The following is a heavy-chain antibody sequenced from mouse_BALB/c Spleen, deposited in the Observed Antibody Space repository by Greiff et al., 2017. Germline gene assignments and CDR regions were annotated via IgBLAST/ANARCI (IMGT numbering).Heavy chain of an antibody. CDR2: IYPGSGNT. CDR1: GYTFTDYY. CDR3: AREVDY. J-gene: IGHJ2*01. Sequence: VQLQQSGAELARPGASVKLSCKASGYTFTDYYINWVKQRTGQGLEWIGEIYPGSGNTYYNEKFKGKATLTADKSSSTAYMQLSSLTSEDSAVYFCAREVDYWGQGTTLTVSS. V-gene: IGHV1-77*01.